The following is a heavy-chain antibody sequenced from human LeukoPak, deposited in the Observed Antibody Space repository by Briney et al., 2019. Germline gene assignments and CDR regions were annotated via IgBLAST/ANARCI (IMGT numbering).Heavy chain of an antibody. J-gene: IGHJ6*03. V-gene: IGHV4-59*12. Sequence: SETLSLTCTVSGGSISSYYWSWIRQPPGKGLEWIGYIYYSGSTNYNSSLKSRVTMSVDTSKNQFSLKLSSVTAADTAVYYCAREDFVVGGNTYYYYYMDVWGKGTTVIVSS. CDR3: AREDFVVGGNTYYYYYMDV. CDR2: IYYSGST. CDR1: GGSISSYY. D-gene: IGHD2-21*01.